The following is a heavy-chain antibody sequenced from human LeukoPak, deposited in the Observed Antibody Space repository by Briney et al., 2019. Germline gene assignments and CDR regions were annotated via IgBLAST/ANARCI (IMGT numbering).Heavy chain of an antibody. D-gene: IGHD3-3*01. CDR2: IIPIFGTA. CDR3: ARNGVVIHSPFDY. V-gene: IGHV1-69*13. CDR1: GGTFSSYA. Sequence: ASVKVSCKASGGTFSSYAISWVRQAPGQGLEWMGGIIPIFGTANCAQKFQGRVTITADESTSTAYMELSSLRSEDTAVYYCARNGVVIHSPFDYWGQGTLVTVSS. J-gene: IGHJ4*02.